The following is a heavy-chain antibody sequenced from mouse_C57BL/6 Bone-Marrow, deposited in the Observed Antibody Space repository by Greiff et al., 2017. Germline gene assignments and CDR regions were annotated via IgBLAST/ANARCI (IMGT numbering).Heavy chain of an antibody. Sequence: EVNVVESGAELVRPGASVKLSCTASGFNIKDDYMHWVKQRPEQGLEWIGWIDPENGDTEYASKFQGKATITADTSSNTAYLQLSSLTSEDTAVYYCTTYSNYWYFDVWGTGTTVTVSS. D-gene: IGHD2-5*01. CDR2: IDPENGDT. V-gene: IGHV14-4*01. CDR3: TTYSNYWYFDV. CDR1: GFNIKDDY. J-gene: IGHJ1*03.